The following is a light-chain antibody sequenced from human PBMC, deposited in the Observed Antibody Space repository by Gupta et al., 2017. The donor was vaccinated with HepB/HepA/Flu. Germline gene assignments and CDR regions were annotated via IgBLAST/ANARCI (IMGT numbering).Light chain of an antibody. CDR3: QQRSTCPAT. Sequence: EIVLTQSPATMSLSPGERATRSCRASQSVSTYLAWYQQKPGQAPRLLIYDASNRATGIPDRFSGSGSGTDFTLTISSLEPEDFAVYYCQQRSTCPATFGPGTKVNIK. J-gene: IGKJ3*01. CDR2: DAS. CDR1: QSVSTY. V-gene: IGKV3-11*01.